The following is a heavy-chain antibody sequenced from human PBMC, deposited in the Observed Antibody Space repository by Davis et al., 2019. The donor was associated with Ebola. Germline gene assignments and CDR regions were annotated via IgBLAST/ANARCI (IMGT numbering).Heavy chain of an antibody. D-gene: IGHD1-7*01. CDR2: MNPNSGNT. J-gene: IGHJ6*04. V-gene: IGHV1-8*02. CDR3: ASQINWNYDLGGYYYYYGMDV. CDR1: GYTFTSYG. Sequence: ASVKVSCKASGYTFTSYGINWVRQATGQGLEWMGWMNPNSGNTGYAQKFQGRVTMTRNTSISTAYMELSILRSEDTAVYYCASQINWNYDLGGYYYYYGMDVWGKGTTVTVSS.